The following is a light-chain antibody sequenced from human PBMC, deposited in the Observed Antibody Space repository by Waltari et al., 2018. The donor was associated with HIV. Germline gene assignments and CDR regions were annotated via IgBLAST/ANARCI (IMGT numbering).Light chain of an antibody. Sequence: SALTQPASVSRSPGTSITISCTRTSREVGGYKYVSWYQPHQGKAPKLMIYDVSNRPSGVSNRISGSKSGNTASLTISWLQAEDEADYYCSSYTGSSARWVFGGVTKLTVL. CDR1: SREVGGYKY. V-gene: IGLV2-14*03. CDR3: SSYTGSSARWV. J-gene: IGLJ3*02. CDR2: DVS.